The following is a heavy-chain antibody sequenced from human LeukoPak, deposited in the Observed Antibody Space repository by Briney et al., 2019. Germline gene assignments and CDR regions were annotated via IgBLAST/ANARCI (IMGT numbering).Heavy chain of an antibody. J-gene: IGHJ4*02. CDR1: GGSFSGYY. Sequence: PSETLSLTCAVYGGSFSGYYWSWIRQPPGKGLEWIGEINHSGSTNYNPSLKSRVTISVDTSKNQFSLKLSSVTAADTAVYYCGGYAYGSGPFDYWGQGTLVTVSS. D-gene: IGHD3-10*01. V-gene: IGHV4-34*01. CDR3: GGYAYGSGPFDY. CDR2: INHSGST.